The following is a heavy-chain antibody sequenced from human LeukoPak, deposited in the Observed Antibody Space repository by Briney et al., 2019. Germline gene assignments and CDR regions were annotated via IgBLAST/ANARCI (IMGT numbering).Heavy chain of an antibody. CDR1: GYTFTSYA. CDR2: INAGNGNT. J-gene: IGHJ4*02. CDR3: ARNHRDYAGGHLDY. V-gene: IGHV1-3*01. D-gene: IGHD1-14*01. Sequence: GASVKVSCKASGYTFTSYAMHWVRQAPGQRLEWMGWINAGNGNTKYSQKFQGRVTITRDTSASTAYMELSSLRSEDTAVYYCARNHRDYAGGHLDYWGQGTLVTVSS.